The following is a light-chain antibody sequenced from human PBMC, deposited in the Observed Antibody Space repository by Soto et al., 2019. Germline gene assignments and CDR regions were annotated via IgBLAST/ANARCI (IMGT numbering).Light chain of an antibody. CDR3: SSYTSSSTLYV. Sequence: QPALTQPASVSGSPGQSITISCTGTSSDVGGYNYASWYQQHPGKAPKLMIYDVSNRPSGVSNRFSGSKSGNTASLTISRLQAEDEADYYCSSYTSSSTLYVFGTGTKVTVL. CDR1: SSDVGGYNY. CDR2: DVS. V-gene: IGLV2-14*01. J-gene: IGLJ1*01.